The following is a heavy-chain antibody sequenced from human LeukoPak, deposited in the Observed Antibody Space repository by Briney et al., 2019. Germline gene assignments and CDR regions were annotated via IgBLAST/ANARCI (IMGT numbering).Heavy chain of an antibody. V-gene: IGHV3-23*01. CDR1: GFPFSSYA. CDR3: ARTYCIGSSCPGVFEY. CDR2: ISDSGGRT. J-gene: IGHJ4*02. D-gene: IGHD2-15*01. Sequence: GGSLRLSCAASGFPFSSYAMSWVRQAPGKGLEWVSVISDSGGRTYSAASVKGRFTTSRDNSKDTLYLQMNSLRAEDTAVYYCARTYCIGSSCPGVFEYWGQGTLVTVSS.